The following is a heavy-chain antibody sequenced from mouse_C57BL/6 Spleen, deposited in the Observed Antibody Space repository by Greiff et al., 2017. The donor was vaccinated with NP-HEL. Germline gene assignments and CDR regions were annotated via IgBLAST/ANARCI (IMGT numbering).Heavy chain of an antibody. D-gene: IGHD2-3*01. CDR2: IYPRSGNT. CDR3: ASAYPLLSYAMCY. CDR1: GYTFTSYG. V-gene: IGHV1-81*01. Sequence: VQGVESGAELARPGASVKLSCKASGYTFTSYGISWVKQRTGQGLEWIGEIYPRSGNTYYNEKFKGKATLTADKSSSTAYMELRRLTSEDSAVYVYASAYPLLSYAMCYWGQGPSVTVSS. J-gene: IGHJ4*01.